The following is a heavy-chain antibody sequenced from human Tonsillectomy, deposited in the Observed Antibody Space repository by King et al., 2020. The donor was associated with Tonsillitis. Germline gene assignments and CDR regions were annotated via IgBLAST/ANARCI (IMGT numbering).Heavy chain of an antibody. V-gene: IGHV3-15*01. Sequence: VQLVESGGGLVKPGGSVRLSCAASGFTFSYAWMSWVRQAPGKGLEWVGRIKSKSHGETTDYAAPVKGRFIISRNDSKNMLYLQMNSLETEDTAVYYCATDFSRSGSRWYGWAWFDTWGQGSLVTVSS. CDR2: IKSKSHGETT. D-gene: IGHD6-13*01. CDR1: GFTFSYAW. CDR3: ATDFSRSGSRWYGWAWFDT. J-gene: IGHJ5*02.